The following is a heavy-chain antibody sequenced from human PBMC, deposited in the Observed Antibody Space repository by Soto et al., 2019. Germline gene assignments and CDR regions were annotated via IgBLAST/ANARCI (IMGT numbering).Heavy chain of an antibody. Sequence: SETLSLTCAVSGGSISSSNWWSWVRQPPGKGLEWIGKIYHSGSTNYNPSLKSRVTISVDTSMNQFSLELTSVTAADTAMYYCARGTTTEKVDSWGQGILVTVSS. D-gene: IGHD1-1*01. J-gene: IGHJ4*02. CDR2: IYHSGST. CDR1: GGSISSSNW. V-gene: IGHV4-4*02. CDR3: ARGTTTEKVDS.